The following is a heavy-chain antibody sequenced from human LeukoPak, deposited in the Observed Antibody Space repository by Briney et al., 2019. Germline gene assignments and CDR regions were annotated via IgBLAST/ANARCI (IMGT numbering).Heavy chain of an antibody. Sequence: PSETLSLTCTVSGGSISRYYWSWIRQPPGKGLEWIGYIYYSGGTNYNPSLKSRVTISVDTSKNHFSLKLNSVTAADTAVYYCARHSTIGRFYYFDLWGRGTLVTVSS. V-gene: IGHV4-59*08. CDR1: GGSISRYY. D-gene: IGHD3-10*01. CDR3: ARHSTIGRFYYFDL. J-gene: IGHJ2*01. CDR2: IYYSGGT.